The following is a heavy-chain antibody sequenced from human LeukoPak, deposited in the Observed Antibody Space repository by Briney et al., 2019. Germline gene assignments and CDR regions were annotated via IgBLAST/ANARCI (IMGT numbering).Heavy chain of an antibody. Sequence: PGGSLRLSCAASGFTFSSYGMHWVRQAPGKGLEWVAVISYDGSNKYYADSVKGRFTISRDNSKNTLYLQMNSLRAEDTAVYYCARDPAKVPSAVAGFSWFDPWGQGTLVTVSS. V-gene: IGHV3-30*03. D-gene: IGHD6-19*01. CDR2: ISYDGSNK. CDR1: GFTFSSYG. J-gene: IGHJ5*02. CDR3: ARDPAKVPSAVAGFSWFDP.